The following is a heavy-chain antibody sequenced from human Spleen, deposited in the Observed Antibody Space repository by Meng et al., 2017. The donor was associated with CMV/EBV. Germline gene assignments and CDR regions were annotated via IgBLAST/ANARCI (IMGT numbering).Heavy chain of an antibody. Sequence: SCQASGGSFSSYTFSWVRQAPGQGLEWVGRIVPILGVPTYAQRFQGRVTITADTSTRTVFMELTSLRSDDTAEYYCARGGAAAGPNPWGQGTLVTVSS. J-gene: IGHJ5*02. CDR1: GGSFSSYT. CDR2: IVPILGVP. D-gene: IGHD6-13*01. CDR3: ARGGAAAGPNP. V-gene: IGHV1-69*02.